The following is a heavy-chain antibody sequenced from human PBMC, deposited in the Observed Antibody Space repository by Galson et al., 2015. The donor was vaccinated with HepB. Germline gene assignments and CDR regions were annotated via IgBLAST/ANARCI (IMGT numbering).Heavy chain of an antibody. V-gene: IGHV3-23*01. D-gene: IGHD2-2*01. Sequence: SLRLSCAASGFTFSSYAMSWVRQAPGKGLEWVSAISGSGGSTYYADSVKGRFTISRDNSKNTLYLQMNSLRAEDTAVYYCAKDIVVVPAATTGDYWGQGTLVTVSS. CDR2: ISGSGGST. CDR1: GFTFSSYA. J-gene: IGHJ4*02. CDR3: AKDIVVVPAATTGDY.